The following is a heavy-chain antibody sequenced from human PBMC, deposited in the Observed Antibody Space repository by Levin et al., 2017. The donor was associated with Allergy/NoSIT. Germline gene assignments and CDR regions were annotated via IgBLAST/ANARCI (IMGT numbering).Heavy chain of an antibody. J-gene: IGHJ6*02. CDR1: GGSIRSHY. Sequence: SQTLSLTCTVSGGSIRSHYWSWIRQFPGKGLEWSAYIYYSGSNTYNPSLKSRVTISVDTAENQISLKPTARTATDTAVYYCARGVYGMDVWGQGTTVTVSS. CDR3: ARGVYGMDV. CDR2: IYYSGSN. V-gene: IGHV4-59*11.